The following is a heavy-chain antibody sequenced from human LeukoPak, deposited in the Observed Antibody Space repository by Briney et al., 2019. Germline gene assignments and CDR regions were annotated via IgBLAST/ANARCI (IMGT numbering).Heavy chain of an antibody. CDR1: GFTFSPYW. CDR3: ARGFDGYPFGWWFDP. CDR2: VRADGSTT. D-gene: IGHD5-24*01. V-gene: IGHV3-74*01. Sequence: GGSLRLSCVVSGFTFSPYWKHWVRQAPGKGLVWVSRVRADGSTTIYPDSVKGRFTISGDNGINTLYLQMNSLRAEDTAVYYCARGFDGYPFGWWFDPWGQGTLVTVSS. J-gene: IGHJ5*02.